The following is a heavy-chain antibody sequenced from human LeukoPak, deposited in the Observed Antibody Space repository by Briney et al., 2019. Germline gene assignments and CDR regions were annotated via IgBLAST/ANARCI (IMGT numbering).Heavy chain of an antibody. CDR3: ASPSDYSFF. J-gene: IGHJ4*02. Sequence: KASETLSLTCAVSGYSIGSDYYWGWIRQPPGKGLEWIGSIYHTGTTYYNPSLKSRVTISLDTSKNQFSLRLSSVTAADTAVYYCASPSDYSFFWGQGILVTVSS. CDR2: IYHTGTT. D-gene: IGHD4-11*01. CDR1: GYSIGSDYY. V-gene: IGHV4-38-2*01.